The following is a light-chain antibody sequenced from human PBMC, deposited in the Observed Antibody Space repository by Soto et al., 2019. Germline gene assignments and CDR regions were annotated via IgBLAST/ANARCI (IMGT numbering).Light chain of an antibody. CDR1: QDITNY. CDR3: QQCANLPLT. CDR2: DAS. V-gene: IGKV1-33*01. Sequence: DIQMTQSPSSLSASVGDRVTITCQASQDITNYLNWYQQKPGKAPKLLIYDASNLETGVPSRFSGSGSGTGFTFTISSLQPEDIATYYCQQCANLPLTFGPGTKVDIK. J-gene: IGKJ3*01.